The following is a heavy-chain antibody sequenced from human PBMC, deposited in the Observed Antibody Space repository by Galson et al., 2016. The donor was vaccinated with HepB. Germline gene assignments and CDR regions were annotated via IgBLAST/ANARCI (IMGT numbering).Heavy chain of an antibody. V-gene: IGHV1-46*01. J-gene: IGHJ5*02. CDR3: ARGGTVVANWIYHADWFDP. CDR1: GYSFSTYY. D-gene: IGHD1-20*01. CDR2: IDPSGAFT. Sequence: SVKVSCKASGYSFSTYYIHWVRQAPGQGLEWMGIIDPSGAFTTSAESFRGRVTMTRDKSTNTVYMQLSSLRSEDTAVYFCARGGTVVANWIYHADWFDPWGQGTLVTVSS.